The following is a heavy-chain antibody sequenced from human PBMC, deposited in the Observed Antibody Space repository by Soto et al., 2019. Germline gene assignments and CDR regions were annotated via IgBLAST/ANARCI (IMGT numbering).Heavy chain of an antibody. V-gene: IGHV4-39*01. CDR3: ASYYGDYNYYFDF. D-gene: IGHD4-17*01. Sequence: SETLSLTCTVSGGSISRSSSYWCWIRHPPGKGLEWIGSISYSGSTYYNPSLKSRVTVSVDTSKNQFSLKLTSVTAADTAVYYCASYYGDYNYYFDFWGQGTLVTVST. J-gene: IGHJ4*02. CDR1: GGSISRSSSY. CDR2: ISYSGST.